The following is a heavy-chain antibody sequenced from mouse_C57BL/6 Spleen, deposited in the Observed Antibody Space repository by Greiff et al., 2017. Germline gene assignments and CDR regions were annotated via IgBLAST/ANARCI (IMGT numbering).Heavy chain of an antibody. CDR3: ARYRHYYGSSYAMDY. CDR1: GFTFTDYY. D-gene: IGHD1-1*01. J-gene: IGHJ4*01. CDR2: IRNKANGYTT. V-gene: IGHV7-3*01. Sequence: DVMLVESGGGLVQPGGSLSLSCAASGFTFTDYYMSWVRQPPGTALEWLGFIRNKANGYTTEYSASVKGRFTISRDNSHSILYLQMDALRAEDRATYYCARYRHYYGSSYAMDYWGQGTSVTVSS.